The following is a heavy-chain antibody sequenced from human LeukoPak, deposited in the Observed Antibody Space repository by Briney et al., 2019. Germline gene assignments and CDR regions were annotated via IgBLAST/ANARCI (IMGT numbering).Heavy chain of an antibody. CDR3: AGVNLYYNYMDV. CDR1: VYTFTRYG. CDR2: IRVNNSDT. D-gene: IGHD1-14*01. J-gene: IGHJ6*03. Sequence: GASVKVSCKCCVYTFTRYGFSWVGQPGGRGGEGMGWIRVNNSDTDNAQKFHGRVTITTHTSSPTIYMELRSLRSDDTAVYYCAGVNLYYNYMDVWGKGTTVTVSS. V-gene: IGHV1-18*01.